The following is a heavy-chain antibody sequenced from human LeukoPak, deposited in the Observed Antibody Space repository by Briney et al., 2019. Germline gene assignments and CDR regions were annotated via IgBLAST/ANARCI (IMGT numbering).Heavy chain of an antibody. D-gene: IGHD3-10*01. CDR2: INHSGST. J-gene: IGHJ6*03. V-gene: IGHV4-34*01. CDR1: GGSFSGYY. CDR3: ARGRRPPGSGYYYYMDV. Sequence: PSETLSLTCAVYGGSFSGYYWSWIHQPPGKGLEWIGEINHSGSTNYNPPLKSRVTISVDTSKNQFSLKLSSVTAADTAVYYCARGRRPPGSGYYYYMDVWGKGTTVTVSS.